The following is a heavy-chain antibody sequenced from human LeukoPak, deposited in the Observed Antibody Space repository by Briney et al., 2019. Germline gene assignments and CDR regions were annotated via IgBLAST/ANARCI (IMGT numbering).Heavy chain of an antibody. CDR2: FYYSANT. CDR3: GRDDWNSYYDDFDM. D-gene: IGHD1-7*01. CDR1: SGSVSSCSYY. J-gene: IGHJ3*02. V-gene: IGHV4-61*01. Sequence: SETLSLTCTVSSGSVSSCSYYWSWIPPPPGKGLVWIGDFYYSANTNYNPSLKSRVTISVDTSKNQFSLKLSSVAAADTAVYYCGRDDWNSYYDDFDMWGQGTMVTVS.